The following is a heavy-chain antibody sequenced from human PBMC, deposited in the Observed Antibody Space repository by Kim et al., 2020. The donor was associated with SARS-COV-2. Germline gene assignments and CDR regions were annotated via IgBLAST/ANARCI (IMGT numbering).Heavy chain of an antibody. D-gene: IGHD2-15*01. CDR3: AREGDAIGYCSGGSCYGDYFDP. V-gene: IGHV3-66*02. Sequence: GGSLRLSCAASGFTVSSSHMSWVRQAPGKGLEWVAVIYPDGSTYYADFVKGRFTISRDNSKNKVFLQMNSLRDEDTAIYSCAREGDAIGYCSGGSCYGDYFDPWGQGTLVTVSS. J-gene: IGHJ5*02. CDR1: GFTVSSSH. CDR2: IYPDGST.